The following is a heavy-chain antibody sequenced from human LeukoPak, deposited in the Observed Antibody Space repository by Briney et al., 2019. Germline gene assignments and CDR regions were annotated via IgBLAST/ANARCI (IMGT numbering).Heavy chain of an antibody. V-gene: IGHV1-2*02. Sequence: ASVKVSCKASGYTFTGYYMHWVRQAPGQGLEWMGWINPNSGGTNYAQKFQDRVTMTRDTSISTAYMELSRLRSDDTAVYYCAREEGGSYSLSGGFDYWGQGTLVTVSS. CDR3: AREEGGSYSLSGGFDY. CDR1: GYTFTGYY. D-gene: IGHD1-26*01. CDR2: INPNSGGT. J-gene: IGHJ4*02.